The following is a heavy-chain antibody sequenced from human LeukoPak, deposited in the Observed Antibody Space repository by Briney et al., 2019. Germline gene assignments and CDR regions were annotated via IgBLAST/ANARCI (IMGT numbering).Heavy chain of an antibody. CDR3: ARAHPMTAVTTGFDY. CDR1: GYTFTGYY. D-gene: IGHD4-17*01. Sequence: ASVKVSCKASGYTFTGYYMHWVRQAPGQGLEWMGWINPNSGGTNYAQKFQGRVTMTRDTSISTAYMELSRLRSDDTAVYYCARAHPMTAVTTGFDYWGQGTLVTVSS. V-gene: IGHV1-2*02. J-gene: IGHJ4*02. CDR2: INPNSGGT.